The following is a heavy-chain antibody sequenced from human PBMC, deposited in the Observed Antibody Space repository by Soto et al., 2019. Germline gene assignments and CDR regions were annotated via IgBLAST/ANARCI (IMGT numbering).Heavy chain of an antibody. Sequence: EVQLVESGGGLVQPGGSLRLSCAASGFTVSSNYMSWVRQAPGKGLEWVSVIYSGGSTYYADSVKGRFTISRDNSKNTLYLQMNSLRAEDTAVYYCARERGYDSSGYYYVGYFDLWGRGTLVTVSS. CDR2: IYSGGST. CDR3: ARERGYDSSGYYYVGYFDL. V-gene: IGHV3-66*01. CDR1: GFTVSSNY. D-gene: IGHD3-22*01. J-gene: IGHJ2*01.